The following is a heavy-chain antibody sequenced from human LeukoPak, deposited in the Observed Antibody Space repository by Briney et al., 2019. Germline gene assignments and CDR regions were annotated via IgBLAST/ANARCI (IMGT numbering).Heavy chain of an antibody. D-gene: IGHD2-15*01. V-gene: IGHV4-34*01. J-gene: IGHJ5*02. Sequence: SETLSLTCAVYGGSFSGYYWSWIRQPPGKGLEWIGEINHSGSTNYNPSLKSRVTISVDTSKNQFSLKLSSVTAADTAVYYRARDGGGYCSGGSCYFDSSWFDPWGQGTLVTVSS. CDR1: GGSFSGYY. CDR3: ARDGGGYCSGGSCYFDSSWFDP. CDR2: INHSGST.